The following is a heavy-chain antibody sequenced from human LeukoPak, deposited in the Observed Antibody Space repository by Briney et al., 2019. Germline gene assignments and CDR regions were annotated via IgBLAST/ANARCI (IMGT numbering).Heavy chain of an antibody. CDR3: ARRGTGYSYGSGLSYYYMDV. Sequence: ASVKVSCKTSGYTFSTFGISWVRQAPGQGLEWMGWISGRKGHTNYAQNLQDRVTLTTDTSTTTAYMELRSLRSDDTAVYYCARRGTGYSYGSGLSYYYMDVWGDGTTVTVS. V-gene: IGHV1-18*01. CDR1: GYTFSTFG. CDR2: ISGRKGHT. J-gene: IGHJ6*03. D-gene: IGHD5-18*01.